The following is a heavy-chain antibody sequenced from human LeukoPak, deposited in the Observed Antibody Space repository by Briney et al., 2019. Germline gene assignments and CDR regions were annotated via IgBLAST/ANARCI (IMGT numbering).Heavy chain of an antibody. D-gene: IGHD2-2*01. CDR3: ARDNPDRYCSSTSCYQDY. J-gene: IGHJ4*02. V-gene: IGHV3-21*01. Sequence: GGSLRLSCAASGFTFSSYSMNWVRQAPGKGLEWVSSISSCSSYIYYADSVKGRFTIYRDNAKNSLYLQMNSLRAEDTAVYYCARDNPDRYCSSTSCYQDYWGQGTLVTVSS. CDR1: GFTFSSYS. CDR2: ISSCSSYI.